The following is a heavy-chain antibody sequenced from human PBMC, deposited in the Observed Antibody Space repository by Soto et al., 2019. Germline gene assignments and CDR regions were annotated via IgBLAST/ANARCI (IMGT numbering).Heavy chain of an antibody. V-gene: IGHV4-59*01. J-gene: IGHJ4*02. D-gene: IGHD4-17*01. CDR2: IYYSGST. Sequence: QVQLQESGPGLVKPSETLSLTCTVSGGSISSYYWSWIRQPPGKGLEWIGYIYYSGSTNYNPALKRRVTRSVATSNTQFTPRCGSVTAADTSQYYFARTDGDLDYWGQGNLVTVSS. CDR1: GGSISSYY. CDR3: ARTDGDLDY.